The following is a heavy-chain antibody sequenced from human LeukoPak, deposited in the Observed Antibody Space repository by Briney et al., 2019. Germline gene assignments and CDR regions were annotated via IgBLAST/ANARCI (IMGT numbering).Heavy chain of an antibody. Sequence: GESLKISCKGSGYSFTSYWIGWVRQMPGKGLEWMGIIYPGDSDTRYSPSFQGQVTISADKSISTAYLQWSSLKASDTAMYYCARRMVVTAIPGWFDPWGQGTLVTVSS. CDR2: IYPGDSDT. D-gene: IGHD2-21*02. V-gene: IGHV5-51*01. J-gene: IGHJ5*02. CDR3: ARRMVVTAIPGWFDP. CDR1: GYSFTSYW.